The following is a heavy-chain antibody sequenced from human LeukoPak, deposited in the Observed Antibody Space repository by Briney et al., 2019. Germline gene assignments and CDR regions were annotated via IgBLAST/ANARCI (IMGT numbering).Heavy chain of an antibody. CDR3: ALGLVTDY. Sequence: PGGSLRLSCAASGFTVSSNFMSWVRQVPGKGLEWVSVIYSGGSTYYADSVKGRFTISRDNSKNTLYLQMNSRRVEDTAVYYCALGLVTDYWGQGTLVTVSS. J-gene: IGHJ4*02. CDR1: GFTVSSNF. D-gene: IGHD3-9*01. V-gene: IGHV3-66*01. CDR2: IYSGGST.